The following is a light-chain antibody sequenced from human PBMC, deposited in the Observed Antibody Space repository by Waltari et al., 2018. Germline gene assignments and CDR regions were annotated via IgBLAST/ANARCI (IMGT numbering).Light chain of an antibody. CDR3: SSYTNTNTIV. Sequence: QSALTQPASVSGSPGQSITISCTGTSNDVGVYNYVSWYQHLHGKAPKLIIYDVSRWPSGVSNRFSGSKSGNTASLTISGLQAEDEADYYCSSYTNTNTIVFGGGTKVTVL. CDR2: DVS. V-gene: IGLV2-14*03. J-gene: IGLJ2*01. CDR1: SNDVGVYNY.